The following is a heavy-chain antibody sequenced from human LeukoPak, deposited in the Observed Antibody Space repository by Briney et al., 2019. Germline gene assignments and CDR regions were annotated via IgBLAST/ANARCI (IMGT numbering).Heavy chain of an antibody. CDR1: GFTFSSYG. J-gene: IGHJ4*02. CDR2: IRYDGSRK. D-gene: IGHD1-26*01. Sequence: TGGSLRLSCAASGFTFSSYGMHWVRQAPGKGLEWVAFIRYDGSRKYYADSVKGRFTISRDNSKNTLYLQMNSLRAEDTAVYYCAKDKGSVGELQPFDYWGQGTLVTVSS. CDR3: AKDKGSVGELQPFDY. V-gene: IGHV3-30*02.